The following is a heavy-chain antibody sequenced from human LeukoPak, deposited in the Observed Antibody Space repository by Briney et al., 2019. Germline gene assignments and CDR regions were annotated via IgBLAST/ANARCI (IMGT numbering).Heavy chain of an antibody. CDR1: VLTFSSYA. J-gene: IGHJ6*03. CDR2: ISSNGGST. Sequence: GGSLRLSCAPSVLTFSSYAMHWVRQAPGKGLEYVSAISSNGGSTYYANSVKGRFTISRDNSKNTLYLQMGSLRAEDMAVYYCARTRSYYYGSGSYMDVWGKGTTVTVSS. CDR3: ARTRSYYYGSGSYMDV. D-gene: IGHD3-10*01. V-gene: IGHV3-64*01.